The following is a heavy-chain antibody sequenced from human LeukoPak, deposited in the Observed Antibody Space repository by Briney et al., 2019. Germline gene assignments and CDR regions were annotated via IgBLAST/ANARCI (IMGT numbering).Heavy chain of an antibody. CDR3: AKNLWYFDY. D-gene: IGHD2-21*01. Sequence: SGGSLRLSCAASGFTFSSYAMSRVSQAPGKGLEWVSAISGSGGSTYYADSVKGRFTISRDNSKNTLYLQMNSLRAEDTAVYYCAKNLWYFDYWGQGALGTVSS. J-gene: IGHJ4*02. CDR2: ISGSGGST. V-gene: IGHV3-23*01. CDR1: GFTFSSYA.